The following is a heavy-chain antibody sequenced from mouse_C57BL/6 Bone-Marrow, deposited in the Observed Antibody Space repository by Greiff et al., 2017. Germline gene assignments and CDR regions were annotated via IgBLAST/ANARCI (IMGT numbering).Heavy chain of an antibody. CDR1: GFTFSSYA. D-gene: IGHD4-1*01. CDR2: ISDGGSYT. J-gene: IGHJ2*01. V-gene: IGHV5-4*03. CDR3: ARGPLGRDYFDD. Sequence: EVTLVESGGGLVKPGGSLKLSCAASGFTFSSYAMSWVRQTPETRLEWVATISDGGSYTYYPDNVKGRFTISRDNAKNNLYLQMSHLKSEDTAMYYCARGPLGRDYFDDWGQGTTLTVSS.